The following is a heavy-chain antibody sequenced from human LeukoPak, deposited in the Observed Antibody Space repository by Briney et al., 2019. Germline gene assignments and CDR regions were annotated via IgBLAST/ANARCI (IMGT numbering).Heavy chain of an antibody. J-gene: IGHJ4*02. V-gene: IGHV4-30-2*01. CDR1: DASIISGGYS. CDR2: IYHSGST. D-gene: IGHD1-14*01. Sequence: SETLSLTCAVSDASIISGGYSWSCIRQPPGKGLEWIGYIYHSGSTYYNPSLKSRVTISVDRSKNQFSLKLSSVTAADTAVYYCARTKRYFPYYFDYWGQGTLVTVSS. CDR3: ARTKRYFPYYFDY.